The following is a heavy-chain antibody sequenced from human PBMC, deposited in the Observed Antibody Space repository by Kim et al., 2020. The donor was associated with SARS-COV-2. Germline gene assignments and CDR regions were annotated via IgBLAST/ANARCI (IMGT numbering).Heavy chain of an antibody. J-gene: IGHJ6*02. CDR2: INPSGGST. CDR1: GYTFTSYY. V-gene: IGHV1-46*01. Sequence: ASVKVSCKASGYTFTSYYMHWVRQAPGQGLEWMGIINPSGGSTSYAQKFQGRVTMTRDTSTSTVYMELSSLRSEDTAVYYCASQSLGVVVPAATYYGMDVWGQGTTVTVSS. D-gene: IGHD2-2*01. CDR3: ASQSLGVVVPAATYYGMDV.